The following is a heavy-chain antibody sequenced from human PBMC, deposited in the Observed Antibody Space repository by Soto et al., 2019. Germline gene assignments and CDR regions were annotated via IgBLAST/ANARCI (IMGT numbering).Heavy chain of an antibody. Sequence: SETLSLTCSVSGASITSDGYYWSWIRQFPGKGLEWIGHIYYSGNSYYNLSLGSRLLISVDTSKNQFSLKLSSVTAADTAVYYCARTVGSGSPDFDYWGQGILVTSPQ. D-gene: IGHD3-10*01. CDR1: GASITSDGYY. V-gene: IGHV4-31*03. CDR2: IYYSGNS. CDR3: ARTVGSGSPDFDY. J-gene: IGHJ4*02.